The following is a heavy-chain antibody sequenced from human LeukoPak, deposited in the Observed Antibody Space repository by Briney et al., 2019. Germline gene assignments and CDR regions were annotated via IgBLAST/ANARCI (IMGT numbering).Heavy chain of an antibody. J-gene: IGHJ4*02. D-gene: IGHD3-10*01. V-gene: IGHV3-30*03. CDR2: ISYDGSNK. CDR3: AGGIGTMVRGVIKLESYYFDY. CDR1: GFTFSSYG. Sequence: GGSLRLSCAASGFTFSSYGMHWVRQAPGKGLGWVAVISYDGSNKYYADSVKGRFTISRDNSKNTLYLQMNSLRAEDTAVYYCAGGIGTMVRGVIKLESYYFDYWGQGTLVTVSS.